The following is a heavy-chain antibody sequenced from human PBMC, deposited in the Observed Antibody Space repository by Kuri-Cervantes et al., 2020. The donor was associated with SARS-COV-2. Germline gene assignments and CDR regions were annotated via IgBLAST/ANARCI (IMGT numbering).Heavy chain of an antibody. Sequence: LRLSCAASGVSVTGGTYYWAWIRQPAGKGLEWIAHIFSNDEKSYSTSLKSRLTISKDTSKSQVVLTMTNMDPVDTATYYCARIVNGIGYFDYWGQGTLVTVSS. J-gene: IGHJ4*02. CDR3: ARIVNGIGYFDY. V-gene: IGHV2-26*01. CDR1: GVSVTGGTYY. CDR2: IFSNDEK. D-gene: IGHD1-1*01.